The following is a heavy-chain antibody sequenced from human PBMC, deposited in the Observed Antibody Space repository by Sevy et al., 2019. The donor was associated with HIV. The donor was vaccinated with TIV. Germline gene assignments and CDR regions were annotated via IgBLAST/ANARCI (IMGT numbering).Heavy chain of an antibody. CDR1: GFTFSYYS. V-gene: IGHV3-30*04. Sequence: GGSLRLSCAASGFTFSYYSMHWVRQAPGKGLEWVATISLDGSNKHYADSVKGRFTISRDNFMSSLFLQMNSLRTEDTAVYYWALERLSSDVAEYFQNWGQGTLVTVSS. CDR2: ISLDGSNK. J-gene: IGHJ1*01. CDR3: ALERLSSDVAEYFQN. D-gene: IGHD1-1*01.